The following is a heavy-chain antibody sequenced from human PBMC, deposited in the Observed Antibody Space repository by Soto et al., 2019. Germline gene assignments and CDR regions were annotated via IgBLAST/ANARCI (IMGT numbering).Heavy chain of an antibody. Sequence: EVQLVESGGGLVKPGGSLRLSCSASGFTFKNAWFNWVRQAPGQGLEWVGRVRSKADGGTIEYAAPVKTRVSISRDDSTHMLYLQMISLKTEDTALYYCTALYIVGAVASTDLDYWGRGTLCCVSS. CDR2: VRSKADGGTI. J-gene: IGHJ4*02. D-gene: IGHD2-15*01. V-gene: IGHV3-15*07. CDR1: GFTFKNAW. CDR3: TALYIVGAVASTDLDY.